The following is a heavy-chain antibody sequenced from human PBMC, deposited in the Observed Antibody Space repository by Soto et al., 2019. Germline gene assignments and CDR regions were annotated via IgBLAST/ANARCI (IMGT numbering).Heavy chain of an antibody. D-gene: IGHD3-22*01. CDR2: IKSKTDGGTT. CDR1: GFTFSNAW. CDR3: TTEVNMIVVPYPNGGWFDP. Sequence: GGSLRLSCAASGFTFSNAWMSWVRQAPGKGLEWVGRIKSKTDGGTTDYAAPVKGRFTISRDDSKNTLYLQMNSLKTEDTAVYYCTTEVNMIVVPYPNGGWFDPWGQGTLVTVSS. J-gene: IGHJ5*02. V-gene: IGHV3-15*01.